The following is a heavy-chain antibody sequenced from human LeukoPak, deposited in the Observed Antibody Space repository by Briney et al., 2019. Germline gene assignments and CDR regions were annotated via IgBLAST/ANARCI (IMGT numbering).Heavy chain of an antibody. CDR3: AREGYCSSTSCSVSWYYYYGVDV. D-gene: IGHD2-2*01. V-gene: IGHV3-21*01. CDR1: GFTFSSYS. J-gene: IGHJ6*02. Sequence: PGGSLRLSCAASGFTFSSYSMNWVRQAPGKGLEWASSISSSSSYIYYADSVKGRFTISRDNAKNSLYLQMNSLRAEDTAVYYCAREGYCSSTSCSVSWYYYYGVDVWGQGTTVTVSS. CDR2: ISSSSSYI.